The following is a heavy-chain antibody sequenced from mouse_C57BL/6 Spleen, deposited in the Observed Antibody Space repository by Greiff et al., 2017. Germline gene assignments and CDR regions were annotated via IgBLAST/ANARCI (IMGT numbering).Heavy chain of an antibody. D-gene: IGHD1-1*01. Sequence: QVQLQQPGAELVKPGASVKLSCKASGYTFTSYWMHWVKQRPGQGLEWIGMIHPNSCSTNYNEKFKSKATLTVDKSSSTAYMQLSSLTSEDSAVYYCARYPITTVVATGAMDYWGQGTSVPVSS. J-gene: IGHJ4*01. V-gene: IGHV1-64*01. CDR1: GYTFTSYW. CDR3: ARYPITTVVATGAMDY. CDR2: IHPNSCST.